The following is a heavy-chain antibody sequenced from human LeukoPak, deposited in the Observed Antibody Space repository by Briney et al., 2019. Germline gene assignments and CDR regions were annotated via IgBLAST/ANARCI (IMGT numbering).Heavy chain of an antibody. CDR2: IRYDGSNK. Sequence: GGSLRLSCAASGFTFSSYGMHWVRQAPGKGLEWVAFIRYDGSNKYYADSVKGRFTTSRDNSKNTVYLQMNSLRAEDTAVYYCAKDGVTMVREVSKDYYYYMDVWGKGTTVTLSS. D-gene: IGHD3-10*01. V-gene: IGHV3-30*02. J-gene: IGHJ6*03. CDR1: GFTFSSYG. CDR3: AKDGVTMVREVSKDYYYYMDV.